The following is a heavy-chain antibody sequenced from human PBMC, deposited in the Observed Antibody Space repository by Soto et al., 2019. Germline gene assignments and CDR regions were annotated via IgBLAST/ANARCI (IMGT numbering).Heavy chain of an antibody. D-gene: IGHD3-22*01. V-gene: IGHV3-23*01. Sequence: GGSLRLSCAASGFTFSSYAMSWVRQAPGKGLEWVSAISGSGGSTYYADSVKGRFTISRDNSKNTLYLQMNSLRAEDTAVYYCAKNYYDSSARQLTPDYWGQGTLVTVSS. CDR2: ISGSGGST. J-gene: IGHJ4*02. CDR1: GFTFSSYA. CDR3: AKNYYDSSARQLTPDY.